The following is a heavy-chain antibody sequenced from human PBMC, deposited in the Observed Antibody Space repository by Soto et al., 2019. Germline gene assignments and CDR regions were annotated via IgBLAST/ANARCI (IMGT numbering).Heavy chain of an antibody. D-gene: IGHD6-6*01. V-gene: IGHV3-53*01. Sequence: GGSLRLSCAASGFTVSSNYMSWVRQAPGKGLEWVSVIYSGGSTYYADSVKGRFTISRDNSKNTLYLQMNSLRAEDTAVYYCARVEVEYSSSSQDYWGQGTLVTVSS. CDR3: ARVEVEYSSSSQDY. CDR1: GFTVSSNY. CDR2: IYSGGST. J-gene: IGHJ4*02.